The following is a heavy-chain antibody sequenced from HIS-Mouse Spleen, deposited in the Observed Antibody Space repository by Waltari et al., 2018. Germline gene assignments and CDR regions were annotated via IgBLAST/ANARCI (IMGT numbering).Heavy chain of an antibody. CDR3: AKDSSSRIAVAGINLPPQNWFDP. J-gene: IGHJ5*02. V-gene: IGHV3-30*18. CDR2: ISYDGSNK. CDR1: GFTFSSYG. Sequence: QVQLVESGGGVVQPGRSLRLSCAASGFTFSSYGMHWVRQAPGKGLAWVAVISYDGSNKYYADSVKGRFTISRDNSKNTLYLQMNSLRAEDTAVYYCAKDSSSRIAVAGINLPPQNWFDPWGQGTLVTVSS. D-gene: IGHD6-19*01.